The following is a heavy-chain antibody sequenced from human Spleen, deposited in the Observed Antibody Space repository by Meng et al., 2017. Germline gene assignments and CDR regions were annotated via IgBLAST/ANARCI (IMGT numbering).Heavy chain of an antibody. CDR3: ARGGNTYYALGYYGMDV. J-gene: IGHJ6*02. D-gene: IGHD2/OR15-2a*01. CDR1: GYTFTSYY. CDR2: INPNSGGT. Sequence: ASVKVSCKASGYTFTSYYMHWVRQAPGKGLEWMGIINPNSGGTNYAQKFQGRVTMTRDTSISTAYMELSSLRSDDTAVYYCARGGNTYYALGYYGMDVWGQGTTVTVSS. V-gene: IGHV1-2*02.